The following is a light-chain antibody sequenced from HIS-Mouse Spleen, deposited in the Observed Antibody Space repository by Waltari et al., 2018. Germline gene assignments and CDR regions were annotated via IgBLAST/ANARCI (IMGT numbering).Light chain of an antibody. V-gene: IGLV3-10*01. CDR1: ALPKKY. CDR3: YSTDSSGNHRV. CDR2: EDS. Sequence: SYELTPPPSVSVSPGQTARITCSGDALPKKYAYWYQQKSGQAPVLVLYEDSKRPSGRPERFAGSSSGTMATLTISGAQVEDEADYYCYSTDSSGNHRVFGGGTKLTVL. J-gene: IGLJ2*01.